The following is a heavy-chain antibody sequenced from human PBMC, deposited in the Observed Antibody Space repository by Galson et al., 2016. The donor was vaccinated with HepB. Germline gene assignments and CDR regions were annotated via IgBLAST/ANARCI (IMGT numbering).Heavy chain of an antibody. Sequence: SVKVSCKDPGGSFRNFVITWVRQAPGQGLEWMGAISPMFGPANYAQKFRGRVTITADESTSTAYMQLNSLRSDDTAVYYCARGYAVSSGRNRPALFGLDVWGQGTTLIVS. J-gene: IGHJ6*02. CDR2: ISPMFGPA. V-gene: IGHV1-69*13. CDR1: GGSFRNFV. CDR3: ARGYAVSSGRNRPALFGLDV. D-gene: IGHD6-19*01.